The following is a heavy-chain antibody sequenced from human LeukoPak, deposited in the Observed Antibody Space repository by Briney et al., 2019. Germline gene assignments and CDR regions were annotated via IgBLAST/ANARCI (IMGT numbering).Heavy chain of an antibody. CDR3: ARVRDGYNDAFDI. CDR2: FNPSGGST. J-gene: IGHJ3*02. V-gene: IGHV1-46*01. Sequence: GASVKVSCKASGYTFTNYYMHWVRQAPGQGLEWMGVFNPSGGSTGYAQKLQGRVTMTRDTSTSTVYMELSSLRSEDTAVYYCARVRDGYNDAFDIWGQGTMVIVSS. D-gene: IGHD5-24*01. CDR1: GYTFTNYY.